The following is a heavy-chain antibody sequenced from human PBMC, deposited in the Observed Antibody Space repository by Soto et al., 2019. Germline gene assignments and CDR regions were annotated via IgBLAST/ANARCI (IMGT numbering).Heavy chain of an antibody. D-gene: IGHD3-10*01. V-gene: IGHV4-59*01. J-gene: IGHJ4*02. Sequence: PSETLSLTCTVSGGSISSYYWSWIRQPPGKGLEWIGYIYYSGSTNYSPSLKSRVTISVDTSKNQFSLKLSSVTAADTAVYYCARGQYYYGSGSSYYFDYWGQGTLVTVSS. CDR2: IYYSGST. CDR1: GGSISSYY. CDR3: ARGQYYYGSGSSYYFDY.